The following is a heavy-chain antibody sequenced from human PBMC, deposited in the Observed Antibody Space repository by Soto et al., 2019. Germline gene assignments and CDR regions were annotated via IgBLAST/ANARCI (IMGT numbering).Heavy chain of an antibody. V-gene: IGHV3-9*01. D-gene: IGHD5-12*01. Sequence: PGGSLRLSCAASGFTFDDCAMHWVRQAPGKGLEWVSGISWNSGSIGYADSVKGRSTISRDNAKNSLYLQMNSLRAEDTAVYYCAKEKWEYSGYPDYWGKGTLVTVSS. CDR3: AKEKWEYSGYPDY. CDR2: ISWNSGSI. CDR1: GFTFDDCA. J-gene: IGHJ4*02.